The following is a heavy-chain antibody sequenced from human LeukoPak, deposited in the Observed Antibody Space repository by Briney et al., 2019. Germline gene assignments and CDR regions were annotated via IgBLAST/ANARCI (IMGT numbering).Heavy chain of an antibody. J-gene: IGHJ4*02. CDR2: VYYSGST. D-gene: IGHD6-13*01. V-gene: IGHV4-59*08. CDR1: GGSISSDY. CDR3: ARLTERFGYSSRWYFDY. Sequence: PSGTLSLTCTVSGGSISSDYWSWIRQPPGKGLEWIGDVYYSGSTKYNPSLKSRGTISVDTSKKHFSLMLSSGTAADTAGYYCARLTERFGYSSRWYFDYWGQGTLVTVSS.